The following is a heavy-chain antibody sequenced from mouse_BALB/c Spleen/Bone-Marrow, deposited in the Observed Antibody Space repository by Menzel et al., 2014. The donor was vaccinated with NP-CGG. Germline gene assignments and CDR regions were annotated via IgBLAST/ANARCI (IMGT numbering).Heavy chain of an antibody. V-gene: IGHV7-1*02. CDR2: SRNKAHDFTT. Sequence: EVKLMESGGGLVQPGDSLRLSCAPSGFTFSDFYMEWVRRPPGKRLEWIAASRNKAHDFTTEYSASVKGRFIVSRDTSQGIFYLQMNALRAEDTAIYYCARGELETGSSDYWGQGTTLTVSS. D-gene: IGHD4-1*01. CDR3: ARGELETGSSDY. CDR1: GFTFSDFY. J-gene: IGHJ2*01.